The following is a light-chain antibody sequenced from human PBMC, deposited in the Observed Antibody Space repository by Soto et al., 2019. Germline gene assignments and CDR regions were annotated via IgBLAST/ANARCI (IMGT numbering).Light chain of an antibody. V-gene: IGKV1-5*03. CDR2: KAS. J-gene: IGKJ1*01. Sequence: DIQMTQSPSTLSASVGDRVTITCRASQSLNSWLAWYQQKPGKAPKLLIYKASTLESGVPSRFSGSGSATEFTLTISSLQPDDCATYYCQQYNTDSETFGQGTKVEIK. CDR1: QSLNSW. CDR3: QQYNTDSET.